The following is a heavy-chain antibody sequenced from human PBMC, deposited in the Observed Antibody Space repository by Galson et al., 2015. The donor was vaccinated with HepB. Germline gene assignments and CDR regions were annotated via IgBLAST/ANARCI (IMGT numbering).Heavy chain of an antibody. CDR2: INQDESEK. Sequence: SLRLSCAASRFTFNNYCITWVRQAPGKGLEWVANINQDESEKYYVDSVKGRFTVSRDNAKNSLSLQMNSLRAEDTAVYYCARATTVLRKISAFDIWGQGTMVTVSS. J-gene: IGHJ3*02. D-gene: IGHD3-3*01. CDR3: ARATTVLRKISAFDI. CDR1: RFTFNNYC. V-gene: IGHV3-7*03.